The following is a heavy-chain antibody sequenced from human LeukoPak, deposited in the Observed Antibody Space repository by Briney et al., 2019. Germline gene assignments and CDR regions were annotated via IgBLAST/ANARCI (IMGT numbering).Heavy chain of an antibody. Sequence: GRSLRLSCAASGFTFSSYAMHWVRQAPGKGLEWVAVISYDGSNKYYADSVKGRFTISRDNSKNTLYLQMNSLRAEDTAVYYCARERGILTGYYNGFDYWGQGTLVTVSS. J-gene: IGHJ4*02. D-gene: IGHD3-9*01. CDR3: ARERGILTGYYNGFDY. CDR2: ISYDGSNK. V-gene: IGHV3-30-3*01. CDR1: GFTFSSYA.